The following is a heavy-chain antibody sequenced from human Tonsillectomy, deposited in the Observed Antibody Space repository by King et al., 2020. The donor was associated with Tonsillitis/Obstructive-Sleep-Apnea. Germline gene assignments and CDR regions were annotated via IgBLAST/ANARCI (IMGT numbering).Heavy chain of an antibody. CDR3: AIPNCSGGSCYSGYFDY. CDR1: GGSFSGYY. D-gene: IGHD2-15*01. V-gene: IGHV4-34*01. Sequence: VQLQQWGAGLLKPSETLSLPCAVYGGSFSGYYWSWIRQPPGKGLEWIGEINHSGSTNYNPSLKSRVTISVDTSKNQFSLKLSSVTAADTAVYYCAIPNCSGGSCYSGYFDYWGQGTLVTVSS. J-gene: IGHJ4*02. CDR2: INHSGST.